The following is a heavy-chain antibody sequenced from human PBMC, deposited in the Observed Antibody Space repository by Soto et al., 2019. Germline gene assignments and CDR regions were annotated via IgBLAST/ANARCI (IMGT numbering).Heavy chain of an antibody. CDR3: AKDMWGNYYDSSFDY. Sequence: EVQLVESGGIVVQPGGSLRLSCSASGFTFEDYTMNWVRQAPGKGLEWVSVISWDGGSTFYADSVKGRFTISRDNSKNSLYLQMNSLRTEDTAWYYCAKDMWGNYYDSSFDYWGPGTLVTVSS. J-gene: IGHJ4*02. D-gene: IGHD3-22*01. V-gene: IGHV3-43*01. CDR1: GFTFEDYT. CDR2: ISWDGGST.